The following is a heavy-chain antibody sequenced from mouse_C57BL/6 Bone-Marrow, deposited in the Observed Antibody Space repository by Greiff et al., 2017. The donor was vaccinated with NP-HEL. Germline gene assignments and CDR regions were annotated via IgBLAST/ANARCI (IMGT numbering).Heavy chain of an antibody. CDR2: IDPENGDT. CDR3: TTATVVEYYFDY. D-gene: IGHD1-1*01. J-gene: IGHJ2*01. CDR1: GFNIKDDY. V-gene: IGHV14-4*01. Sequence: VQLQQSGAELVRPGASVKLSCTASGFNIKDDYMHWVKQRPEPGLEWIGWIDPENGDTEYASKFQGKATITADTSSNTAYLQLSSLTSEDTAVYYCTTATVVEYYFDYWGQGTTLTVSS.